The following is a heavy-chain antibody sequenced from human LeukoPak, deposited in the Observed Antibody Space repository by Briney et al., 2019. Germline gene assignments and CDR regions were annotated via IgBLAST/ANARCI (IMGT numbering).Heavy chain of an antibody. CDR3: AKDLISTPLYYFYY. J-gene: IGHJ4*02. Sequence: PGGSLRLSCAASGFTFNSYAIIGVGQAPAKGLDGVSAVSGIGGSTYYADSVKGRFTISRDNSNNTLYLQMNSLRAEDTAVYYCAKDLISTPLYYFYYWGQGPLVTVSS. D-gene: IGHD3-10*01. V-gene: IGHV3-23*01. CDR2: VSGIGGST. CDR1: GFTFNSYA.